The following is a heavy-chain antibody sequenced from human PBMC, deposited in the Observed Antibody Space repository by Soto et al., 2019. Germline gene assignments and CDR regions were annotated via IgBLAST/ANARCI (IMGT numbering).Heavy chain of an antibody. Sequence: SVKVSCKASGGTFSSYAISWVRQAPGQGLEWMGGIIPIFGTANYAQKFQGRVTITADESTSTAYMELSSLRSEDTAVYYCARVPGLYGYSGYEYYFDYWGQGTLVTVSS. J-gene: IGHJ4*02. V-gene: IGHV1-69*13. CDR3: ARVPGLYGYSGYEYYFDY. D-gene: IGHD5-12*01. CDR1: GGTFSSYA. CDR2: IIPIFGTA.